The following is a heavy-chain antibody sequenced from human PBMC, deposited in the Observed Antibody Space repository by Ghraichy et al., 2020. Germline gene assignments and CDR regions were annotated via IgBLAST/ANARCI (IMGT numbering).Heavy chain of an antibody. CDR1: GGSFSSYS. D-gene: IGHD4-17*01. CDR2: IAYSGTT. Sequence: SKTLSLTCIVSGGSFSSYSWTWIRQSPGKGLEWIGNIAYSGTTHYNAALKNRVTISVDRPKNQFSLRVTSVTAADTAVYFCARLGDYKDYYYYYYMDVWGKGTTVAVS. CDR3: ARLGDYKDYYYYYYMDV. J-gene: IGHJ6*03. V-gene: IGHV4-59*08.